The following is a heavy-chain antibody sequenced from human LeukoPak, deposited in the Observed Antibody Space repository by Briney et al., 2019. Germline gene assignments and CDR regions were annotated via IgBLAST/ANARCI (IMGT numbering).Heavy chain of an antibody. CDR2: ISSSSSYI. CDR3: ARDSGRVIDY. V-gene: IGHV3-21*01. Sequence: GGSLRLSCAASGFTFSSYRMSWVRQAPGKGLEWVSYISSSSSYIYYADSVKGRFTISRDNAKNSLYLQMNSLRAEDTAVYYCARDSGRVIDYWGQGPLVTVSS. D-gene: IGHD4-11*01. J-gene: IGHJ4*02. CDR1: GFTFSSYR.